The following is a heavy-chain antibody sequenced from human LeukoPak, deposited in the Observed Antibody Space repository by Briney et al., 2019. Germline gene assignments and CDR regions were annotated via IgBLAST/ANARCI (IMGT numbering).Heavy chain of an antibody. CDR3: TRLDLSSGWTVVGF. J-gene: IGHJ4*02. Sequence: SETLSLTCTVSGDSISSGGYYWSWIRQPPGKGLEWIGYIYHSGSTYYNPSLKSRVTISVDTSKNQFSLKLSSVTAADTAVYYCTRLDLSSGWTVVGFWGQGTLVTVSS. V-gene: IGHV4-30-2*01. CDR2: IYHSGST. D-gene: IGHD6-19*01. CDR1: GDSISSGGYY.